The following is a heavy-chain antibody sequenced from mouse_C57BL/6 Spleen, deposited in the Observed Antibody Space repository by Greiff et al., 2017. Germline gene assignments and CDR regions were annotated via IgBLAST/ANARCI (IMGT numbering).Heavy chain of an antibody. CDR1: GYTFTDYE. CDR2: IDPETGGT. J-gene: IGHJ3*01. V-gene: IGHV1-15*01. CDR3: TRYYSNSCAC. Sequence: QVQLQQSGAELVRPGASVTLSCKASGYTFTDYEMHWVKQTPVHGLEWIGAIDPETGGTAYNQKFKGKAILTADKSSSTAYMELRSLTSEDSAVYYCTRYYSNSCACWGQGTLVTVSA. D-gene: IGHD2-5*01.